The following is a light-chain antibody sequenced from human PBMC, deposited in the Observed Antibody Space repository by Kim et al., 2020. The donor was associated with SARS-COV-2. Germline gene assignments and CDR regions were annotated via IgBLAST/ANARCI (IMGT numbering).Light chain of an antibody. J-gene: IGLJ1*01. V-gene: IGLV1-40*01. CDR3: QSYDSSLSGYV. CDR2: GNS. Sequence: QRVTISCTGSRSNIGAGYDVHWYQQLPGAAPKVLIYGNSNRPSGVPDRFSGSRSGTSASLAITGLQAEDEADYYCQSYDSSLSGYVFGTGTKVTVL. CDR1: RSNIGAGYD.